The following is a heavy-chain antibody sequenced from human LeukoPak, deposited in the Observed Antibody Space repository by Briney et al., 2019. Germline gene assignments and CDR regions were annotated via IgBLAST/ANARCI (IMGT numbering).Heavy chain of an antibody. CDR3: ARVPLSDPSGHYYPH. D-gene: IGHD3-22*01. CDR1: GYTFTNYG. V-gene: IGHV1-3*04. CDR2: INTGNGNT. J-gene: IGHJ1*01. Sequence: GASVKVSCKTSGYTFTNYGMHWVRQAPRQSPEWMGWINTGNGNTKSSQKFQDRVTLTRDTSASTAYMELNSLSSEDTAVYYCARVPLSDPSGHYYPHWGRGTLVTVSS.